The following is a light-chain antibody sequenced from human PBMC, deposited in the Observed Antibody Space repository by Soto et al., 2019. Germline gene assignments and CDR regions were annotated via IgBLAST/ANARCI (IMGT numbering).Light chain of an antibody. V-gene: IGKV1-9*01. Sequence: IQLTQSPSSLSASVGDRVTVTCRASQDINKFLAWFQQKPGKAPNLLIFSASTLQSAVPSRFSGGGSGTDFILTIDSLQPEDFATYYCQQLKTYPYTFGQGTKLEIK. CDR2: SAS. CDR1: QDINKF. CDR3: QQLKTYPYT. J-gene: IGKJ2*01.